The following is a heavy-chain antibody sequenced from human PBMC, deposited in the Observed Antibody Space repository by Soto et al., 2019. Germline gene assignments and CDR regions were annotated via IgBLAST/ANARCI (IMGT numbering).Heavy chain of an antibody. V-gene: IGHV1-69*02. J-gene: IGHJ4*02. Sequence: QVQLVQSGAEVKKPGSSVKVSCKASGGTFSSYTISWVRQAPGQGLEWMGRIIPILGIANYAQKFQGRVTITADKPTSTAYMELSSLRSEDTAVYYCARGGYDLGAFDYWGQGTLVTVSS. D-gene: IGHD5-12*01. CDR2: IIPILGIA. CDR1: GGTFSSYT. CDR3: ARGGYDLGAFDY.